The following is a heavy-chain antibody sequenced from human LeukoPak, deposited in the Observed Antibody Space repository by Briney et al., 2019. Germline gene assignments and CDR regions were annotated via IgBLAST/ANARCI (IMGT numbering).Heavy chain of an antibody. CDR1: GYSISSGYY. D-gene: IGHD2-21*01. Sequence: SETLSLTCAVSGYSISSGYYWGWIRQPPGQGLEWIGSIYHSGSTYYNPSLKSRVTISVDTSKNQFSLKLSSVTAADTAVYYCAGSVVRNVDYWGQGTLVTVSS. CDR3: AGSVVRNVDY. J-gene: IGHJ4*02. V-gene: IGHV4-38-2*01. CDR2: IYHSGST.